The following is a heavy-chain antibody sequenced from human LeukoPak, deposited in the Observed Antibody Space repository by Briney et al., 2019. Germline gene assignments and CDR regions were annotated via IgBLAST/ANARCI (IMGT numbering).Heavy chain of an antibody. V-gene: IGHV4-39*07. CDR2: VYYTGSA. J-gene: IGHJ5*02. CDR1: GGFITSSSYY. Sequence: ASETLSLTCTVSGGFITSSSYYWGWIRQPPGKGLEWIGSVYYTGSAYYNPSLKSRVTISVDTSKNQFSLKLSSVTAADTAMYYCARDRQYSYSSWGQGTLVTVSS. D-gene: IGHD2-21*01. CDR3: ARDRQYSYSS.